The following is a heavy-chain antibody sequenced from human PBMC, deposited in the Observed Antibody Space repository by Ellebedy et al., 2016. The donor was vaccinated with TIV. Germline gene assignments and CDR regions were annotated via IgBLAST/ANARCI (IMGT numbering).Heavy chain of an antibody. Sequence: PGGSLRLSCVASGFTFRSYGMHWVRQAPGKGLEWVAVISYDGSSKYYADSVKGRFTISRDNSKNTLFLQMSTLRTDDTAVYYCAKDRGSGWWHGMDAWGQGTTVTVAS. J-gene: IGHJ6*02. V-gene: IGHV3-30*18. CDR3: AKDRGSGWWHGMDA. CDR2: ISYDGSSK. CDR1: GFTFRSYG. D-gene: IGHD6-19*01.